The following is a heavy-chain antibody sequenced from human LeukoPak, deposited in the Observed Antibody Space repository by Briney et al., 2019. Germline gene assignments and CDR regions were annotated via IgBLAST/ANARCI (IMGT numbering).Heavy chain of an antibody. D-gene: IGHD3-22*01. V-gene: IGHV3-23*01. CDR1: GFTFSSYA. CDR2: ISGMGGST. J-gene: IGHJ4*02. CDR3: AKDRTNYYDSSGYLWTFDY. Sequence: GGSLRLSCAASGFTFSSYAMSWVRQAPGKGLEWVSAISGMGGSTYYADSVKGRFTISRDNSKNTLYLQMNSLRAEDTAVYYCAKDRTNYYDSSGYLWTFDYWGQGTLVTVSS.